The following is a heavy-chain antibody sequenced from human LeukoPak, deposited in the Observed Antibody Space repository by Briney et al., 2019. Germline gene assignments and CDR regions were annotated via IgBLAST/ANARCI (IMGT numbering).Heavy chain of an antibody. CDR1: GYTFTGYY. V-gene: IGHV1-2*02. Sequence: ASVKVSCKASGYTFTGYYMHWVRQAPGQGLEWMGWINPNSGGTNYAQKFQGRVTMTRDTSISTAYMELNSLRVEDTAVYYCAKGHRSGGGQPYDFWGQGTLVTVSS. CDR2: INPNSGGT. D-gene: IGHD3-3*01. CDR3: AKGHRSGGGQPYDF. J-gene: IGHJ4*02.